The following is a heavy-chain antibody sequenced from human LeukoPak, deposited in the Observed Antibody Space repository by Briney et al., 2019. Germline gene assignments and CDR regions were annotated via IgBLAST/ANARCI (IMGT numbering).Heavy chain of an antibody. CDR2: IKPDGSEK. V-gene: IGHV3-7*01. D-gene: IGHD2-2*01. J-gene: IGHJ4*02. CDR3: VGAYSSSPPFDY. Sequence: GGSLRLSCAASGFTFNNYWMTWVRQAPGKGLEWVANIKPDGSEKYYVDSVKGRFTISRDNAENSLYLQMNSLRVEDTAIYYCVGAYSSSPPFDYWGQGTLVTVSS. CDR1: GFTFNNYW.